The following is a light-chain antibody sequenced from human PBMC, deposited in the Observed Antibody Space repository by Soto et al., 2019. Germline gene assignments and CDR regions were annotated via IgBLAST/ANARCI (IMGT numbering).Light chain of an antibody. CDR1: QSVSSY. CDR2: DAS. V-gene: IGKV3-11*01. J-gene: IGKJ3*01. CDR3: QQRSNWPFN. Sequence: EIVLTQSPATLSLSPGERATLSCRASQSVSSYLAWYQQKPGQAPRLLIYDASNRATGIPARFSGSGSVTDFTLTISSLEPEDYAVYYCQQRSNWPFNFGPGTKVDIK.